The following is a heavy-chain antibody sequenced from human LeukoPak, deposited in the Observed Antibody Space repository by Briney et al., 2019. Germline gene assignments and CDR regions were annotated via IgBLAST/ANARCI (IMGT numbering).Heavy chain of an antibody. D-gene: IGHD6-13*01. CDR2: ITGSGGNT. Sequence: GGSLRLSCAASGFTFSNYAMHWVRQAPGKELEWVSVITGSGGNTYYADSVKGRFTISKDNSKNTVYLQMSSLRVDDTAVYYCAKAASSSWPSYYYGMDVWGQGTTVTVSS. CDR3: AKAASSSWPSYYYGMDV. V-gene: IGHV3-23*01. J-gene: IGHJ6*02. CDR1: GFTFSNYA.